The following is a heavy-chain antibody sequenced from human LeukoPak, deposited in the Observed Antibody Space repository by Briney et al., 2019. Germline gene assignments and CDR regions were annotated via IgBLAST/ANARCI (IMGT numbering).Heavy chain of an antibody. V-gene: IGHV4-59*12. J-gene: IGHJ3*02. CDR1: GGSISSYY. D-gene: IGHD6-25*01. CDR3: ARTRSKAAAVAFDI. Sequence: PSETLSLTSTVSGGSISSYYWSWIRQPPGKGLEWIGCIYYSGSTDYNPSLKSRVTISVDTSKNQFSLKLSSVTAADTAVYYCARTRSKAAAVAFDIWGQGTMVTVSS. CDR2: IYYSGST.